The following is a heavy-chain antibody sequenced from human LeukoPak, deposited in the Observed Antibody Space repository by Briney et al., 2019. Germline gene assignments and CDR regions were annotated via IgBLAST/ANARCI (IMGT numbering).Heavy chain of an antibody. J-gene: IGHJ4*02. CDR3: AREEYGGTFDY. Sequence: GASVKVSCKASGYTFTDYYIHWVRQAPGQGLEWMGWIHPYSGGAGHAQKFQGWVSMTSDTSISTAYMELPRLRSDDTAVYYCAREEYGGTFDYWGQGTLVTVSS. CDR1: GYTFTDYY. D-gene: IGHD4-23*01. V-gene: IGHV1-2*04. CDR2: IHPYSGGA.